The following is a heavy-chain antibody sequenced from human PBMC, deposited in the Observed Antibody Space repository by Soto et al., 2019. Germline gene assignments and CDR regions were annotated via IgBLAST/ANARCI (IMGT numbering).Heavy chain of an antibody. V-gene: IGHV3-9*01. Sequence: EVQLVESGGGLVQPGRSLRLSCAASGFTFDDYVMHWVRQAPGKGLEWVSGISWNSGSIGYADSVKGRFTISRDNAKNSLYLQMNSLRAEDTALYYCAAAAGTRINDAFDIWGQGTMVTVSS. CDR2: ISWNSGSI. D-gene: IGHD6-19*01. CDR1: GFTFDDYV. J-gene: IGHJ3*02. CDR3: AAAAGTRINDAFDI.